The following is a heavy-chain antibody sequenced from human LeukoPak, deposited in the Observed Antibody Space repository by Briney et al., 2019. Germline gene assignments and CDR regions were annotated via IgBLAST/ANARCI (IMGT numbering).Heavy chain of an antibody. V-gene: IGHV3-23*01. Sequence: GGSLRLSCAASGFTFNNYAMNWVRQAPGKGLEWVSSISGGGGTTYYADSAKGRFTISRDNSQNTLYLQMNSLTAEDTAVYYCARDYPEDVGYFFFYYWGQGTLVTVSS. CDR3: ARDYPEDVGYFFFYY. CDR1: GFTFNNYA. D-gene: IGHD3-9*01. J-gene: IGHJ4*02. CDR2: ISGGGGTT.